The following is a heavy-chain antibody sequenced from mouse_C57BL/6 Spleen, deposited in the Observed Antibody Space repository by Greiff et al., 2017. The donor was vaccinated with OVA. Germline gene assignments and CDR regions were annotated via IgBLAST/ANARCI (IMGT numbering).Heavy chain of an antibody. CDR3: ARSYYYGSSYYAMDY. CDR1: GYTFTDYY. D-gene: IGHD1-1*01. J-gene: IGHJ4*01. V-gene: IGHV1-75*01. Sequence: QVQLQQSGPELVKPGASVKISCKASGYTFTDYYINWVKQRPGQGLEWIGWIFPGSGSTYYNEKFKGKATLTVAKSSSTAYMLLSSLTSEDSAVYFCARSYYYGSSYYAMDYWGQGTSVTVSS. CDR2: IFPGSGST.